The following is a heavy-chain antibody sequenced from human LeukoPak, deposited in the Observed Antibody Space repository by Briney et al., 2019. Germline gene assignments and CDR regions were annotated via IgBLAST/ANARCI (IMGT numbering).Heavy chain of an antibody. V-gene: IGHV3-48*01. J-gene: IGHJ5*02. Sequence: PGGSLRLSCAASGFTFSSYSMNWVRQAPGKGLEWVSYISSSSSTIYYADSVKGRFTISRDNAKNSLYLQMNSLRAEDTAVYYCARETRRGKYNWFDPWGQGTLVTVSS. CDR2: ISSSSSTI. CDR1: GFTFSSYS. D-gene: IGHD5-24*01. CDR3: ARETRRGKYNWFDP.